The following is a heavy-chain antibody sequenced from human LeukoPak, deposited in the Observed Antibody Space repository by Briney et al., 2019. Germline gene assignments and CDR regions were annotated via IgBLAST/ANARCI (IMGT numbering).Heavy chain of an antibody. CDR2: LSHNGNT. CDR3: ARDLTTGLAYFDY. J-gene: IGHJ4*02. V-gene: IGHV4-39*07. Sequence: SETLSLTCVVSGGSISSTTYYWGWIRQPPGKGLEWVGSLSHNGNTYYNPALKSRATISGDSSKNQFSLQLTSVTAADTAFYYCARDLTTGLAYFDYWSQGALVTVSS. D-gene: IGHD1-1*01. CDR1: GGSISSTTYY.